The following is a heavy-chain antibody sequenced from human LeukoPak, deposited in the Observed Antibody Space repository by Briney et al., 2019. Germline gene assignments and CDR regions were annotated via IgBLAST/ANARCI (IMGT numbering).Heavy chain of an antibody. Sequence: ASVKVSGKASGYTYTSYGISWVRQAPGQGLEWMGWINPNSGGTNYAQKFQGRVTMTRDTSISTAYMELSRLRSDDTAVYYCAREVAAAGLDYWGQGTLVTVSS. CDR3: AREVAAAGLDY. D-gene: IGHD6-13*01. CDR1: GYTYTSYG. V-gene: IGHV1-2*02. CDR2: INPNSGGT. J-gene: IGHJ4*02.